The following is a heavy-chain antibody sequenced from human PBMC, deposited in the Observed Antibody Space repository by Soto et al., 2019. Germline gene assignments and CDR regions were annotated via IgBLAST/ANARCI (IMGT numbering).Heavy chain of an antibody. D-gene: IGHD1-1*01. V-gene: IGHV3-23*01. CDR1: GFTFSTYA. CDR3: AHPRGYSVFDAYDI. CDR2: LTPSGGET. J-gene: IGHJ3*02. Sequence: GGSLRLSCVASGFTFSTYAMSWVRQAPGKGLEWVSALTPSGGETYYADSVKGRFTISRDNSMNALYLQMNSLRIEDTAVYYCAHPRGYSVFDAYDIWGQGTMVTVSS.